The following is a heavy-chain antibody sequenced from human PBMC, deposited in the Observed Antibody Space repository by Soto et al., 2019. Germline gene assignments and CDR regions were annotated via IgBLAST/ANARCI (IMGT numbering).Heavy chain of an antibody. V-gene: IGHV3-9*01. CDR2: ISWNSAYI. D-gene: IGHD3-22*01. CDR1: GFTFDDYA. Sequence: GGSLRLSCGASGFTFDDYAMHWVRQVPGEGLEWDSEISWNSAYIGHAGSVKGRFTISRDNAKNHLYLQMDSLRVEDTAFYHCPKGVTDGDYYDRSGLLSAFDYGGQGA. J-gene: IGHJ4*02. CDR3: PKGVTDGDYYDRSGLLSAFDY.